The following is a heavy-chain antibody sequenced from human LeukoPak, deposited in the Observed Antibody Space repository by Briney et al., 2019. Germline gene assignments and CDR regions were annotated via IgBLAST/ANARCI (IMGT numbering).Heavy chain of an antibody. CDR1: GFTFSSYW. J-gene: IGHJ4*02. V-gene: IGHV3-7*03. D-gene: IGHD6-13*01. CDR2: IKQDGSGK. Sequence: GGSLRLSCAASGFTFSSYWMSWVRQAPGKGLDGVANIKQDGSGKYYVDSVKGRFTISRDNAKNSLYLQMNSLRAEDTAVYYCARDPTGQQLSYHYWGQGTLVTVSS. CDR3: ARDPTGQQLSYHY.